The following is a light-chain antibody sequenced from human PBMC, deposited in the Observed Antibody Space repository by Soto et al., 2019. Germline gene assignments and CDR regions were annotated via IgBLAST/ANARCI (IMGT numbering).Light chain of an antibody. CDR2: VAS. CDR1: QSVSGSC. CDR3: QQYGSSPYT. V-gene: IGKV3-20*01. Sequence: EIVLTQSPGTLSLSPGERATLSCRASQSVSGSCLAWYQQKPGQAPKLLIYVASTRATGIPDRFSGGGSGTDFTLTISRLEPEDFAVYYCQQYGSSPYTFDQGTKLEIK. J-gene: IGKJ2*01.